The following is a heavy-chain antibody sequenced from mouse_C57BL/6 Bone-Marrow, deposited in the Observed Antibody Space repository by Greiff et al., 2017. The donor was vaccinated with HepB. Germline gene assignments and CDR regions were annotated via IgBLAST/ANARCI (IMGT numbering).Heavy chain of an antibody. CDR3: ARHGEGYYYGSSPAWFAY. V-gene: IGHV5-6*01. CDR1: GFTFSSYG. J-gene: IGHJ3*01. Sequence: DVHLVESGGDLVKPGGSLKLSCAASGFTFSSYGMSWVRQTPDKRLEWVATISSGGSYTYYPDSVKGRFTISRDNAKNTLYLQMSSLKSEDTAMYYCARHGEGYYYGSSPAWFAYWGQGTLVTVSA. CDR2: ISSGGSYT. D-gene: IGHD1-1*01.